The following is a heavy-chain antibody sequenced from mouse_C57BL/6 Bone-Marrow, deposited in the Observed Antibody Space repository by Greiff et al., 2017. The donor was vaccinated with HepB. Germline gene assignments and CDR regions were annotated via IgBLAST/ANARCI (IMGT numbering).Heavy chain of an antibody. V-gene: IGHV14-2*01. CDR3: AQTAQATVHYAMDY. J-gene: IGHJ4*01. Sequence: EVKLVESGAELVKPGASVKLSCTASGFNIKDYYMHWVKQRTEQGLEWIGRIDPEDGETKYAPKFQGKATITADTSSNTAYLQLSSLTSEDTAVYYCAQTAQATVHYAMDYWGQGTSVTVSS. CDR1: GFNIKDYY. CDR2: IDPEDGET. D-gene: IGHD3-2*02.